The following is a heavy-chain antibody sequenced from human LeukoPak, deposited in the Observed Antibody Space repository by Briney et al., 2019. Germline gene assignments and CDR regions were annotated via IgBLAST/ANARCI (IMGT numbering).Heavy chain of an antibody. CDR1: RFIFSNYG. D-gene: IGHD1-26*01. Sequence: GGSLRLSCAASRFIFSNYGIHWVRQAPGKGLEWVAVISYDGSNKYYADSVKGRFTISRDNSKNTLYLQMNSLRAEDTAVYYCVSFSSGSYYFNPFDYWGQGTLVTVSS. V-gene: IGHV3-30*03. CDR2: ISYDGSNK. J-gene: IGHJ4*02. CDR3: VSFSSGSYYFNPFDY.